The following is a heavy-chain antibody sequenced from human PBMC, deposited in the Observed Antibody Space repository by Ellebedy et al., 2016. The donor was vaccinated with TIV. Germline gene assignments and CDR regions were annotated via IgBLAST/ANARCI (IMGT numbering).Heavy chain of an antibody. CDR2: VYHTGST. J-gene: IGHJ4*02. CDR1: GVSISDYY. V-gene: IGHV4-59*01. D-gene: IGHD3-10*01. Sequence: MPSETLSLTCSVSGVSISDYYWSWIRQPPGQGLEWIGYVYHTGSTTYNPSLRSRVTVAVDTPKNEFSLKLSSVTTADTAIYYCARDGVEDYFDYWGQGLLVTVSS. CDR3: ARDGVEDYFDY.